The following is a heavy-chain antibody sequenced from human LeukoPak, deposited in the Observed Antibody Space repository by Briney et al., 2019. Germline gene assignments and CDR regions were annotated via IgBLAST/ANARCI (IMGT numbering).Heavy chain of an antibody. Sequence: SETLSLTCAVYGESLSNYYWSWIRQPPGKGLEWIGEINHYGSTNYNPSLKSRITISVDTSKNQFSLKLSSVTAADTAVYYCARQVYYYDSSGSTYYFDYWGQGTLVTVSP. D-gene: IGHD3-22*01. CDR1: GESLSNYY. J-gene: IGHJ4*02. CDR2: INHYGST. V-gene: IGHV4-34*01. CDR3: ARQVYYYDSSGSTYYFDY.